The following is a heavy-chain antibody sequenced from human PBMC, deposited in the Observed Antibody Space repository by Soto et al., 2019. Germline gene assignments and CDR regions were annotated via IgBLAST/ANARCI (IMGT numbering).Heavy chain of an antibody. CDR1: GGSISSGDYY. V-gene: IGHV4-30-4*01. J-gene: IGHJ5*02. CDR3: ASFLALQGPGMGSEPCFAP. D-gene: IGHD3-3*01. CDR2: IYYSGST. Sequence: PSETLSLTCTVSGGSISSGDYYWSWIRQPPGKGLEWIGYIYYSGSTYYNPSLKSRVTISVDTSKKQFSLKLSAVSGGGKAGLYCASFLALQGPGMGSEPCFAPWGQGTLVTVS.